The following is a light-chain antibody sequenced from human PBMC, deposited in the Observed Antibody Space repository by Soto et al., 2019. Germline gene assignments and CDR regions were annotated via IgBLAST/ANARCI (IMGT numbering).Light chain of an antibody. Sequence: EIVMTQSPATLSVSPGESATLSCRASQSVSSNLAWHQQKPGQAPRILMYDASTRATGISARFSGSGSGTEFTLTISSLQSEDFAVYYCQQYSNWWTFGQGTKVDIK. CDR2: DAS. CDR1: QSVSSN. J-gene: IGKJ1*01. V-gene: IGKV3-15*01. CDR3: QQYSNWWT.